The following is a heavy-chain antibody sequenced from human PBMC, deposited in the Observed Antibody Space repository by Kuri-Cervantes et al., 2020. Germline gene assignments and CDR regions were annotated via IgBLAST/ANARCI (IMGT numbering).Heavy chain of an antibody. Sequence: ETLSLTCAASGFTFSGSAMHWVRQASGKGLEWVGRIRSKANSYATAYAASVKGRFTISRDDSKNTAYLQMNSLKTEDTAVYYCTLPFYDFWSGYRDWWFDPWGQGTLVTVSS. J-gene: IGHJ5*02. CDR2: IRSKANSYAT. CDR3: TLPFYDFWSGYRDWWFDP. D-gene: IGHD3-3*01. V-gene: IGHV3-73*01. CDR1: GFTFSGSA.